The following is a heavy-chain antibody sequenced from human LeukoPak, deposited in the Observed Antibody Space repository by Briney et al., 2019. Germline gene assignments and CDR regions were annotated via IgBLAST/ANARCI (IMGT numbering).Heavy chain of an antibody. CDR1: GFTFSSYE. Sequence: GGSLRLSCAASGFTFSSYEMTWVRQTPGKGLEWVSYISSSGSSIYYADSVKGRFTISRDNAKNSLYLQMNSLRAEDTAVYYCARGGPSRAVAACGQGTLVTASS. D-gene: IGHD6-19*01. V-gene: IGHV3-48*03. CDR2: ISSSGSSI. CDR3: ARGGPSRAVAA. J-gene: IGHJ5*02.